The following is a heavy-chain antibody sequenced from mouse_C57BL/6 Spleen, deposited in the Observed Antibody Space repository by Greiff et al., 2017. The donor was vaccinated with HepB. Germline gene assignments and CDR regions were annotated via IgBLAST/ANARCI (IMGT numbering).Heavy chain of an antibody. D-gene: IGHD1-1*01. J-gene: IGHJ2*01. Sequence: QVQLKQPGAELVRPGSSVKLSCKASGYTFTSYWMHWVKQRPIQGLEWIGNIDPSDSETHYNQKFKDKATLTVDKSSSTAYMQLSSLTSEDSAVYYCARGGGHYGDYWGQGTTLTVSS. V-gene: IGHV1-52*01. CDR1: GYTFTSYW. CDR3: ARGGGHYGDY. CDR2: IDPSDSET.